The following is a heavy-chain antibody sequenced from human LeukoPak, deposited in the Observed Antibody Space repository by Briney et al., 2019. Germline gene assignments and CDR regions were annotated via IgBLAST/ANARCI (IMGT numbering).Heavy chain of an antibody. CDR1: GYTFTGYY. CDR2: INPNSGGT. CDR3: ARTCSGGSCYDY. J-gene: IGHJ4*02. Sequence: ASVKVSCKASGYTFTGYYMHWVRQAPGQGLEWMGWINPNSGGTNYAQKFQGRVTMTRDTSISTAYMELSRLRSDDTAVYYCARTCSGGSCYDYWGQGTLVTVSS. V-gene: IGHV1-2*02. D-gene: IGHD2-15*01.